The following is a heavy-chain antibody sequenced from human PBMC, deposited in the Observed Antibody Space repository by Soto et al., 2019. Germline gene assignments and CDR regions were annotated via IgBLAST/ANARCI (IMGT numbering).Heavy chain of an antibody. CDR2: INSVGVI. CDR3: VRARRAGGYSYYFDF. CDR1: GFTFSSYA. J-gene: IGHJ4*02. D-gene: IGHD2-21*01. Sequence: EVQLVESGGGLVQPGGSLRLSCAASGFTFSSYAFHWVRQAPGKGLEFVSYINSVGVIYYANSVKDRFTISRDNSKNALYLQMGSLTAEDMAVYYCVRARRAGGYSYYFDFWGQGNLVTVSS. V-gene: IGHV3-64*01.